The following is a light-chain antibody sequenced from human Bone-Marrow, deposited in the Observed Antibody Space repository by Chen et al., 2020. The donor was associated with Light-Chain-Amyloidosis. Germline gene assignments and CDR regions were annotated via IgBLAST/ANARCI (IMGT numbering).Light chain of an antibody. CDR1: SGSIATNY. CDR3: QSYQGSSQGM. V-gene: IGLV6-57*01. J-gene: IGLJ3*02. Sequence: NFMLTQPHSVSESPGKTVIISCTRSSGSIATNYVLWYQQRPGSSPTTVIYEDDQRPSGVPDRYSRSIDRSSNSASLTISGLTTEDDADGYCQSYQGSSQGMFGGGTKLTVL. CDR2: EDD.